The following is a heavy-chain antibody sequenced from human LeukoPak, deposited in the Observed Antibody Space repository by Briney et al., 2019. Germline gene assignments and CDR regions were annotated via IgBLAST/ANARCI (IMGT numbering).Heavy chain of an antibody. Sequence: PGGSLRLSCAASGFTFSSHWMSWVRQAPGKGLEWVANIKQDGSEKYYVDSLKGRFTISRDNAKNSLYLQMNSLRAEDTAVYYCARVVQDPFGFDYWGQGTLVTVSS. V-gene: IGHV3-7*01. CDR3: ARVVQDPFGFDY. CDR2: IKQDGSEK. CDR1: GFTFSSHW. J-gene: IGHJ4*02. D-gene: IGHD2-15*01.